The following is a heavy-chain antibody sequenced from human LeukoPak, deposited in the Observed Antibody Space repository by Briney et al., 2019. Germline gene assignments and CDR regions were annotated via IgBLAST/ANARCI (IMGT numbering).Heavy chain of an antibody. D-gene: IGHD3-22*01. V-gene: IGHV4-59*01. CDR2: FSYSGTT. J-gene: IGHJ4*02. CDR1: GGSISGYY. CDR3: ARGGSSGYSPFDY. Sequence: PSETLSLTCTVSGGSISGYYWNWIRQPPGKGLEWIGYFSYSGTTNYNPALKSRVTISADTSKNQFSLKLSSVTAADTAVYYCARGGSSGYSPFDYWGQGTLVTVSS.